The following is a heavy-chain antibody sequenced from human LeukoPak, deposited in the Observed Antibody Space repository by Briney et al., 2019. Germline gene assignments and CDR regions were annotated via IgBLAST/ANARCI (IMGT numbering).Heavy chain of an antibody. J-gene: IGHJ5*02. CDR3: ASRGPYYDSSGPGWFDP. V-gene: IGHV4-59*01. CDR1: GGSISSYY. CDR2: IYYSGST. D-gene: IGHD3-22*01. Sequence: PSETLSPTCTVSGGSISSYYWSWIRQPPGKGLEWIGYIYYSGSTNYNPSLKSRVTISVDTSKNQFSLKLSSVTAADTAVYYCASRGPYYDSSGPGWFDPWGQGTLVTDSS.